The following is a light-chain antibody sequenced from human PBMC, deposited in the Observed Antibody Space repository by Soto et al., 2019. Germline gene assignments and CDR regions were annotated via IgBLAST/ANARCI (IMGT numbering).Light chain of an antibody. Sequence: DIQMTQSPSSLSASVGDRVTISCRGSQGISSWLAWYQQKPGKAPKLLIYDASSLESGVPSRFSGIGSGTEFTLTITSLQPDDFATYYCQQYDSYAWTFGQGTKV. CDR1: QGISSW. CDR2: DAS. J-gene: IGKJ1*01. CDR3: QQYDSYAWT. V-gene: IGKV1-5*01.